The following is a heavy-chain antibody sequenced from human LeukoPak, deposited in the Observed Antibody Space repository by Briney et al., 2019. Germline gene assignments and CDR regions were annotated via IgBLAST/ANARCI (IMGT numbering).Heavy chain of an antibody. CDR3: ARSAYCGSDCLSNLDY. J-gene: IGHJ4*02. Sequence: PGGSLRLSCAASGFTFSTNSMNWVRQAPGKGLEWVSSVTRSSNYKYYADSVKGRFTISRDNAKDSLYLQMNSLRAEDTAIYYCARSAYCGSDCLSNLDYGGQGTLVTVSS. V-gene: IGHV3-21*01. D-gene: IGHD2-21*02. CDR1: GFTFSTNS. CDR2: VTRSSNYK.